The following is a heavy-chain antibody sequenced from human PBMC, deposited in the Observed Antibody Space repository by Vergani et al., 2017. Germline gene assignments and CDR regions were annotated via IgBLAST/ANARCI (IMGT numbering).Heavy chain of an antibody. CDR1: GGSITSGSFH. J-gene: IGHJ5*01. CDR3: ARDSWTSELRGVYWFDT. CDR2: IHSSGTT. D-gene: IGHD3-10*01. Sequence: QVQLHESGSGLVKPSQTLSLICTVSGGSITSGSFHWSWVRQPAGKGLEWFGRIHSSGTTNYNPSLKSRVTLSVDTSKNQLSLRMTSVTAADTAVYYCARDSWTSELRGVYWFDTWGQGTLVSVSS. V-gene: IGHV4-61*02.